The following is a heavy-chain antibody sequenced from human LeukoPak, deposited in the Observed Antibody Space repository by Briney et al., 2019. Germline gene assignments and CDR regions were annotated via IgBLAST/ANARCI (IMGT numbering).Heavy chain of an antibody. Sequence: ASVKVSCKASGYTFASYAMHWVRQAPGQRLEWMGWINAGNGNTKYSQEFQGRVTITRDTSASTAYMELSSLRSEDMAVYYCARVPAGVIGMKDAFDIWGQGTMVTVSS. V-gene: IGHV1-3*03. CDR2: INAGNGNT. CDR1: GYTFASYA. D-gene: IGHD3-16*02. CDR3: ARVPAGVIGMKDAFDI. J-gene: IGHJ3*02.